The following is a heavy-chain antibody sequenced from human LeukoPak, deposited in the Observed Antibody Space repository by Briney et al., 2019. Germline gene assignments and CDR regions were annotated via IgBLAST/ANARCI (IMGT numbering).Heavy chain of an antibody. CDR1: GGSFSGYY. J-gene: IGHJ4*02. CDR3: ARIDYYDSSGYPVFDY. V-gene: IGHV4-34*01. Sequence: SETLSLTCAVYGGSFSGYYWSWIRQPPGKGLEWIGEVNHSGSTNYNPSLKSRVTISVDTSKNQFSLKLSSVTAADTAVYYCARIDYYDSSGYPVFDYWGQGTLVTVSS. CDR2: VNHSGST. D-gene: IGHD3-22*01.